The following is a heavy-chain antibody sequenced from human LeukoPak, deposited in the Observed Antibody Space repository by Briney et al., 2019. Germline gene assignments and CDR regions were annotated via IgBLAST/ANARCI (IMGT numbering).Heavy chain of an antibody. Sequence: SETLSLTCAVYGGSFSGYYWSWIRQPPGKGLEWIGEINHSGSTNYNPSLKSRVTMSTDTSKNQFSLKLSSVTAADTAIYYCARDAKYYYGSRTYFFFEYWGQGTLLSVSS. CDR2: INHSGST. CDR3: ARDAKYYYGSRTYFFFEY. V-gene: IGHV4-34*01. J-gene: IGHJ4*02. CDR1: GGSFSGYY. D-gene: IGHD3-10*01.